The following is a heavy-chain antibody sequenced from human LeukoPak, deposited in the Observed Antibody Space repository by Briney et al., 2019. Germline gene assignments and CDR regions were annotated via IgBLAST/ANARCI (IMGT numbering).Heavy chain of an antibody. CDR1: GFSFSDYN. Sequence: GGSLRLSCAASGFSFSDYNMNWVRQAPGKGLEWLSYISTSSSTMYYADSVKGRFTISRDNAKNSLYLQMNSLRAEDTAVYYCARDYFLVAMVTGDAFDIWGQGTMVTVSS. J-gene: IGHJ3*02. CDR2: ISTSSSTM. CDR3: ARDYFLVAMVTGDAFDI. V-gene: IGHV3-48*01. D-gene: IGHD5-18*01.